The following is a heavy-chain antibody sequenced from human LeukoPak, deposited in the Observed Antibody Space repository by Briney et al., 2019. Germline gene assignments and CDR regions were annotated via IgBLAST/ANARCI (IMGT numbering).Heavy chain of an antibody. V-gene: IGHV3-9*01. Sequence: SGGSLRLSCAASGFTFDDYAMHWVRQAPGKGLEWVSGISWNSGSIGYADSVKGRFTISRDNAKNSLYLQMNSLRAEDTALYYCAKGAPEFDYYYYYGMDVWGQGTTVTVSS. CDR3: AKGAPEFDYYYYYGMDV. CDR1: GFTFDDYA. J-gene: IGHJ6*02. CDR2: ISWNSGSI. D-gene: IGHD3-10*01.